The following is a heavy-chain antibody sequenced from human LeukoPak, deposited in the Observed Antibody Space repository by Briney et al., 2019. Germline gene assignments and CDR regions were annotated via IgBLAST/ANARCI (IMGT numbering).Heavy chain of an antibody. CDR3: ARRGYYYDSSGYYYFDY. V-gene: IGHV3-23*01. D-gene: IGHD3-22*01. CDR1: GFTFSSYA. J-gene: IGHJ4*02. Sequence: GGSLRLSCAASGFTFSSYAMSWARQAPGKGLEWVSAISGSGGSTYYADSVKGRFTISRDNSKNTLYLQMNSLRAEDSAVYYCARRGYYYDSSGYYYFDYWGQGILATVSS. CDR2: ISGSGGST.